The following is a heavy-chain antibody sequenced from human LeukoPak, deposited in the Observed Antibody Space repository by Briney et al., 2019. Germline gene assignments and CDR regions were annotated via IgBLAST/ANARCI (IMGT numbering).Heavy chain of an antibody. D-gene: IGHD3-3*01. J-gene: IGHJ4*02. Sequence: GASVKVSCKASGYTFTGYYMHWVRQAPGQGLEWMGWINPNSGGTNYAQKFQGRVTMTRDTSISTAYMELSRLRSDDTAVYYCAGGKYYDFWSGYYKDYWGQGTLVTVSS. CDR2: INPNSGGT. CDR3: AGGKYYDFWSGYYKDY. V-gene: IGHV1-2*02. CDR1: GYTFTGYY.